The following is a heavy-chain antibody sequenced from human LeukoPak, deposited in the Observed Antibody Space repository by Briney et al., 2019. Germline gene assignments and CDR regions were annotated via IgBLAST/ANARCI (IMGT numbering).Heavy chain of an antibody. Sequence: GGSLRLSCAASGFTFSSYAMHWVRQAPGKGLEYVSAISSNGGSTYYANSVKGRFTISRDNSKNTLYLQMNSLRAEDTAVYYCARGATVIYYYYYMDVWGKGTTVTVSS. CDR2: ISSNGGST. CDR1: GFTFSSYA. D-gene: IGHD4-17*01. J-gene: IGHJ6*03. CDR3: ARGATVIYYYYYMDV. V-gene: IGHV3-64*01.